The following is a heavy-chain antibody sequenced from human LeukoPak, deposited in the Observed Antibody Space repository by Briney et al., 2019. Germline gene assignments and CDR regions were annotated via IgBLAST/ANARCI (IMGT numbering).Heavy chain of an antibody. J-gene: IGHJ4*02. Sequence: SETLSLTCTVSGGSISSYYWSWIRQPPGKGLEWIGYIYYSGSTNYNPSLKSRVTISVDTSKNQFSLKLSPVTAADTAVYYCARDGYYDSSGYYPIDYWGQGTLVTVSS. CDR3: ARDGYYDSSGYYPIDY. D-gene: IGHD3-22*01. V-gene: IGHV4-59*01. CDR1: GGSISSYY. CDR2: IYYSGST.